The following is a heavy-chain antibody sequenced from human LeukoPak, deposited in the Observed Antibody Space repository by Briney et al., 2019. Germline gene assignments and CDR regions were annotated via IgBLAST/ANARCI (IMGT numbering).Heavy chain of an antibody. J-gene: IGHJ4*02. Sequence: PGGSLRLSCAASGFTFSSYGMHWARQAPARGLGGVAVISYDGSNKYYADSVKGRFTISRDNSKNTLYLQMNSLRAEDTAVYYCAKVAARLHFDYWGQGTLVTVSS. D-gene: IGHD6-6*01. V-gene: IGHV3-30*18. CDR1: GFTFSSYG. CDR3: AKVAARLHFDY. CDR2: ISYDGSNK.